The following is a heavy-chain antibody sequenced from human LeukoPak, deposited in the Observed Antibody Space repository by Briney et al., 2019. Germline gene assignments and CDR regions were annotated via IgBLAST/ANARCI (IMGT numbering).Heavy chain of an antibody. V-gene: IGHV4-4*09. CDR2: IHTSGNT. CDR3: ARGHFDSSGSSNPLDS. CDR1: GASISSYY. J-gene: IGHJ4*02. D-gene: IGHD3-22*01. Sequence: SETLSLTCTVSGASISSYYWSWLRQPPGKGLEWIGYIHTSGNTNSSPSLKSRVTMSVDTSKNEFSLKLRSVAAADTALYYCARGHFDSSGSSNPLDSWGQGTLVTVSS.